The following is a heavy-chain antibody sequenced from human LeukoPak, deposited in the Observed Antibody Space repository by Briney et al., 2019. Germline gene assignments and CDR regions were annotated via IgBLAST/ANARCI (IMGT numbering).Heavy chain of an antibody. J-gene: IGHJ4*02. D-gene: IGHD4-17*01. CDR2: ISSRSSYI. CDR3: ARDRADPDYGDYVFAY. Sequence: GGSLRLSCAASGFTFSNYRMNWVRQAPGKGLEWVSSISSRSSYIYYADSLKGRFTISRDNAKNSLYLNIHSLRAEDTAVYYCARDRADPDYGDYVFAYWGQGTLVTVSS. CDR1: GFTFSNYR. V-gene: IGHV3-21*01.